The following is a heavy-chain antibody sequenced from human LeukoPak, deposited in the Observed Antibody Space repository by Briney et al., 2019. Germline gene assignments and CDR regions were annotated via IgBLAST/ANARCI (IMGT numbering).Heavy chain of an antibody. D-gene: IGHD3-22*01. Sequence: SETLSLTCTVSGGSISSYYWSWIRQPPGKGLEWIGYIYYSGSTNYNPSLKSRVTISVDTSKNQFSLKLSSVTAADTAVYYCAREKDYYDSSGYVFDYWGQGTLVTVSS. V-gene: IGHV4-59*01. CDR2: IYYSGST. CDR1: GGSISSYY. CDR3: AREKDYYDSSGYVFDY. J-gene: IGHJ4*02.